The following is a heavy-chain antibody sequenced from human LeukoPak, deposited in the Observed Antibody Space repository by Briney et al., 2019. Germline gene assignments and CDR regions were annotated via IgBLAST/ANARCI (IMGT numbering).Heavy chain of an antibody. Sequence: PSETLSLTCTVSGGSITTGTYHWGWIRQPPGKGLEWIGTIFSSGGTSYNPSLKSRVTISVDTSKNHFSLRLTSVTAADTAVYYCTRRRGASSWRDNWGQGTLVTVSS. CDR3: TRRRGASSWRDN. D-gene: IGHD6-13*01. CDR1: GGSITTGTYH. CDR2: IFSSGGT. J-gene: IGHJ4*02. V-gene: IGHV4-39*02.